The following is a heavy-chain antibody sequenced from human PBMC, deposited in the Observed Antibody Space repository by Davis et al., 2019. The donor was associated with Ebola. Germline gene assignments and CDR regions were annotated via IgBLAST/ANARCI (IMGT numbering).Heavy chain of an antibody. CDR2: ISYDGSTE. CDR1: GFTFSNYG. D-gene: IGHD6-6*01. Sequence: PGGSLRLSCAASGFTFSNYGMHWVRQAPGKGLEWVTVISYDGSTEYYADSVKGRFTLSRDNSKNTLFLQMNSLRVEDSAVYYCAKRGIAARPGFDLYYGMDVWGKGTTVTVSS. CDR3: AKRGIAARPGFDLYYGMDV. V-gene: IGHV3-30*18. J-gene: IGHJ6*04.